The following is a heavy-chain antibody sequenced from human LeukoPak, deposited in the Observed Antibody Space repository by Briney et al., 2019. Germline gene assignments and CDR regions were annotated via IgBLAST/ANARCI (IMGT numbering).Heavy chain of an antibody. Sequence: PSETLSLTCAVSGYSISNTHYWGWIPQPPGKGLEWIGSIYNSGSTHYNPSLKSRVTISVDTSMNQFSLKLSSVTAADTAVYYCARNSSGIHFDYWGRGTLVTVSS. D-gene: IGHD3-22*01. CDR1: GYSISNTHY. V-gene: IGHV4-38-2*01. CDR3: ARNSSGIHFDY. J-gene: IGHJ4*02. CDR2: IYNSGST.